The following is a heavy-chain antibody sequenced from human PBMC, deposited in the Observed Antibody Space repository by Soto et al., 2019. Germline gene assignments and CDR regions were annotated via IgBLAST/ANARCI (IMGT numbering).Heavy chain of an antibody. CDR3: VRLCGRPQCPYYFDS. D-gene: IGHD2-21*01. CDR1: GFSFSTYW. Sequence: GGSLRLSCAASGFSFSTYWMTWVRQAPGKGLEWVATIRQDGIEKHCVDSVKGRFTISRDNAANSLFLQMDSLGAEDSAIYYCVRLCGRPQCPYYFDSWGRGILVTVSS. J-gene: IGHJ4*02. V-gene: IGHV3-7*01. CDR2: IRQDGIEK.